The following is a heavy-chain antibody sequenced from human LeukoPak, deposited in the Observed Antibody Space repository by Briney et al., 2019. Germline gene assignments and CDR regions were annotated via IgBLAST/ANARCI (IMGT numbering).Heavy chain of an antibody. Sequence: ASVKVSCKASGYTLTGYYMHWVRQAPGQGLEWMGWINPNSGGTNYAQKFQGRVTMTRDTSISTAYMELSRLRSEDTAVYHCATAVANGNSFDYWGQGTLVTVSS. CDR1: GYTLTGYY. CDR2: INPNSGGT. V-gene: IGHV1-2*02. J-gene: IGHJ4*02. D-gene: IGHD4-23*01. CDR3: ATAVANGNSFDY.